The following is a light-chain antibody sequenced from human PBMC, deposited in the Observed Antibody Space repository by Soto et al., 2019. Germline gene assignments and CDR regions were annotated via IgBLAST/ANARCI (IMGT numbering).Light chain of an antibody. CDR2: AAS. CDR3: QQSYNTPLT. Sequence: DIQMTQSPASLSAYVGDRVTITCRASQSISSYLNWYQQKPGKAPKFLIYAASSLQSGVPSRFSGRGSGTDFTLTIISLHPEDFATYYCQQSYNTPLTFGPGTKVDIK. J-gene: IGKJ3*01. V-gene: IGKV1-39*01. CDR1: QSISSY.